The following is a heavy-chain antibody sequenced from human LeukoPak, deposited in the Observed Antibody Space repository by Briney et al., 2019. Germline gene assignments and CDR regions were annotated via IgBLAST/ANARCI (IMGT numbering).Heavy chain of an antibody. CDR1: GASISSVNL. V-gene: IGHV4/OR15-8*02. CDR2: MYLSGTA. J-gene: IGHJ4*02. CDR3: AGLEGRYSTGMYYYFDY. Sequence: PSETLSLTCAVSGASISSVNLWSWVRQPPGKGLEWIGEMYLSGTATYNPSLKGRVTISIDKSENQFSLKWTSVTAADTAVYFCAGLEGRYSTGMYYYFDYWGQGTLVTVSS. D-gene: IGHD2-8*01.